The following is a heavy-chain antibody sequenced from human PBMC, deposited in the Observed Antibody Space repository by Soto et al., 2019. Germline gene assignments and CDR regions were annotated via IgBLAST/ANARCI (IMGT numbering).Heavy chain of an antibody. Sequence: QVQLQESGPGLVKPSETLSLTCTVSGGSISSYYWSWIRQPPGKGLEWIGYIKYSGSTNYNPSLKPRCTISVDTSPNLFSLTPSSAPAADTAAYHCARRWGSAFDIWGQGTRVTVSS. CDR1: GGSISSYY. D-gene: IGHD3-16*01. CDR2: IKYSGST. J-gene: IGHJ3*02. CDR3: ARRWGSAFDI. V-gene: IGHV4-59*12.